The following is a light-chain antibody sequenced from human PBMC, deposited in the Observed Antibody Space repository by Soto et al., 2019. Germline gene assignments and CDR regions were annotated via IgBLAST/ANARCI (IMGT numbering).Light chain of an antibody. V-gene: IGKV3-15*01. J-gene: IGKJ1*01. Sequence: EIVMTQSPATLSVSPGETATLSCRASQSLSSYLAWYQQKPDQAPRLLIYGISTRATGIPARFSGSGSGTEFTLTISSLQSEDFALYYCQQYNDWPRTFSQGTKVDIK. CDR2: GIS. CDR3: QQYNDWPRT. CDR1: QSLSSY.